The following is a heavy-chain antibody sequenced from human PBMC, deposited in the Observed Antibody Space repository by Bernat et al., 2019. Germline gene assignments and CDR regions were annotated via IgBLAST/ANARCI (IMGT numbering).Heavy chain of an antibody. Sequence: EVQLVESGGGLVQPGGSLRLSCAASGFTVSSNSMSWVRQAPGKGLEWVSVIYSGGSTYYAEDVKGRLTISRDNSKNTLYLQMNSLRAEDTAVYYCAKHRFGELGADYWGQGTLVTVSS. CDR3: AKHRFGELGADY. J-gene: IGHJ4*02. CDR1: GFTVSSNS. D-gene: IGHD3-10*01. CDR2: IYSGGST. V-gene: IGHV3-66*04.